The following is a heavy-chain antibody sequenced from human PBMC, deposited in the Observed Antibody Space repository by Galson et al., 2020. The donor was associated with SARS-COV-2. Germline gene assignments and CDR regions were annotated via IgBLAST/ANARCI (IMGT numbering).Heavy chain of an antibody. D-gene: IGHD3-9*01. CDR1: GGSISSTDYY. CDR3: ARDRAGYYKYFDY. J-gene: IGHJ4*02. V-gene: IGHV4-30-4*01. CDR2: IYDSGST. Sequence: SETLSLTCTVSGGSISSTDYYWSWIRQPPGKGLECIGYIYDSGSTYYNPSLKSRVTISVDTSKNQFSLKLSSVTAADTAVYYCARDRAGYYKYFDYWGQGTLVTVSS.